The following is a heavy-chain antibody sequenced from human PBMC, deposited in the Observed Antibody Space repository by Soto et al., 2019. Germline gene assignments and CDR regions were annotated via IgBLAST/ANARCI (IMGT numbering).Heavy chain of an antibody. Sequence: SVKVSCKASGGTFSSYAISWVRQAPGQGLEWMGGIIPIFGTANYAQKFQGRVTITADKSTSTAYMELSSLRSEDTAVYYCARVAPYNWNYVGWFDPWGQGTLVTVSS. CDR2: IIPIFGTA. CDR1: GGTFSSYA. V-gene: IGHV1-69*06. D-gene: IGHD1-7*01. J-gene: IGHJ5*02. CDR3: ARVAPYNWNYVGWFDP.